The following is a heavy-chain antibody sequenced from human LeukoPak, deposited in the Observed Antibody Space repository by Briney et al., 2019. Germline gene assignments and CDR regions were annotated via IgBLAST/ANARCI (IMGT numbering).Heavy chain of an antibody. CDR1: GFTFSSYS. Sequence: GGSLRLSCAASGFTFSSYSMNWVRQAPGKGLEWVSYISSSSSTIYYADSVKGRFTISRDNAKNSLYLQMNSLRAEDTAVYYCARLIGSGPGYWGQGTLVTVSS. J-gene: IGHJ4*02. D-gene: IGHD3-3*01. V-gene: IGHV3-48*01. CDR2: ISSSSSTI. CDR3: ARLIGSGPGY.